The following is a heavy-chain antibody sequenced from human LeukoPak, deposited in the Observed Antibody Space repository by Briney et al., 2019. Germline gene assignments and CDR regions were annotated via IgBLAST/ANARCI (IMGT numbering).Heavy chain of an antibody. Sequence: GGSLRLSCAASGFTFSSYAMNWVRQAPGKGLEWVAYIGSSGSTIYYADSVKGRFTISRDNAKKSLYLRMNSLRAEDTAVYYCARGASPVAMRNYFDYWGQGTLVTVSS. CDR2: IGSSGSTI. J-gene: IGHJ4*02. D-gene: IGHD5-18*01. V-gene: IGHV3-48*04. CDR3: ARGASPVAMRNYFDY. CDR1: GFTFSSYA.